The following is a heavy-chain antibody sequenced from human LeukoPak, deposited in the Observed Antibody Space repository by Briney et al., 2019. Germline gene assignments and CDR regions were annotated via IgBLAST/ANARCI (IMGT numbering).Heavy chain of an antibody. J-gene: IGHJ6*02. Sequence: SAIGTAGDTYYPGSVKGRFTISRENAKNSLYLQMNSLRAGDTAVYYCARVRRGYHYYGMDVWGQGTTVTVSS. CDR3: ARVRRGYHYYGMDV. CDR2: IGTAGDT. V-gene: IGHV3-13*01.